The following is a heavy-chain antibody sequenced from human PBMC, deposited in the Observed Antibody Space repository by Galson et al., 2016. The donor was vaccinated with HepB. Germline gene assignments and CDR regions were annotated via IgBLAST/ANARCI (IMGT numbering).Heavy chain of an antibody. CDR3: AKAQGSMVRDYYYGLDV. Sequence: SLRLSCASSGFTFSSYAITWVRQAPGKGLEWVSAISGSAGRTFYADSVKGRFTISRDNSKNTLYLQMDGLRAEDSALYYRAKAQGSMVRDYYYGLDVWGQGTTVTVSS. J-gene: IGHJ6*02. V-gene: IGHV3-23*01. CDR2: ISGSAGRT. D-gene: IGHD3-10*01. CDR1: GFTFSSYA.